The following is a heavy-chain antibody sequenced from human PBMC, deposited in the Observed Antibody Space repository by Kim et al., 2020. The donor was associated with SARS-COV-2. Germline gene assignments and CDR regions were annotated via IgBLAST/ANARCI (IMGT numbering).Heavy chain of an antibody. CDR3: AKGGYDILTGYYSYYYYAMDV. J-gene: IGHJ6*02. CDR2: ISGGAGLI. D-gene: IGHD3-9*01. V-gene: IGHV3-23*01. CDR1: GFTFSDYA. Sequence: GGSLRLSCAASGFTFSDYAMSWARQAPGKGLEWVSTISGGAGLIYYADSVKGRFTTSRDKSKNTLYLQMNSLRAEDTAVYHCAKGGYDILTGYYSYYYYAMDVWGQGTTVTVSS.